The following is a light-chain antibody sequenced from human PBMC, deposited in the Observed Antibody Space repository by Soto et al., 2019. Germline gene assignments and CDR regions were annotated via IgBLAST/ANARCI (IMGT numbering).Light chain of an antibody. J-gene: IGLJ2*01. Sequence: QSVLTQPPSVSGAPGQKVIISCTGSSSNIGAGYDVHWYQQLPGTAPKLLIYGNSNRPSGVPDRLSGSKSGTSASLAITGLQVEDEADYYCQSYDRSLRAAVFGGGTKLTVL. V-gene: IGLV1-40*01. CDR1: SSNIGAGYD. CDR2: GNS. CDR3: QSYDRSLRAAV.